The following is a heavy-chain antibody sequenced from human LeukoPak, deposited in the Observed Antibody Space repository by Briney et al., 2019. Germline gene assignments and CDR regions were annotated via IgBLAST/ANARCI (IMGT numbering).Heavy chain of an antibody. J-gene: IGHJ4*02. CDR1: GFTFSSYG. V-gene: IGHV3-33*01. Sequence: GGSLRLSCAASGFTFSSYGMHWVRQAPDKGLEWVAVIWYDGSNKYYADSEKGRFTISRDNSKNTLYLQMNSLRAEDTAVYYCARDKSGSGSYFYFDYWGQGTLVTVSS. CDR3: ARDKSGSGSYFYFDY. CDR2: IWYDGSNK. D-gene: IGHD1-26*01.